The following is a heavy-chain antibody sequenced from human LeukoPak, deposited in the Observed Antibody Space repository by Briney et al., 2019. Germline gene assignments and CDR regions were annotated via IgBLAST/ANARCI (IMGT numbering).Heavy chain of an antibody. V-gene: IGHV3-23*01. CDR1: GFTFSSYA. Sequence: QPGGSLRLPCAASGFTFSSYAMSWVRQAPGKGPEWVSAISGSGGSTYYADSVKGRFTISRDNSKNTLYLQMNSLRAEDTAVYYCAKYTDFWSPFGYWGQGTLVTVSS. D-gene: IGHD3-3*01. CDR2: ISGSGGST. CDR3: AKYTDFWSPFGY. J-gene: IGHJ4*02.